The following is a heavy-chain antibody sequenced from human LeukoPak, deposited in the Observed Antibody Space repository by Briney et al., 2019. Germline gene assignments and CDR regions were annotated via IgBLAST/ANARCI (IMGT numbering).Heavy chain of an antibody. D-gene: IGHD1-26*01. CDR1: GGSISSGGYY. CDR3: ARTAGWSFGFDY. J-gene: IGHJ4*02. CDR2: IYNSGTT. V-gene: IGHV4-31*03. Sequence: SQTLSLTCTVSGGSISSGGYYWTWIRQYPGKGLEWIGYIYNSGTTYYNPSLQSRVTISGDTSKNQFSLKLSSVPAADTAVYYCARTAGWSFGFDYWGQGTLVTVSS.